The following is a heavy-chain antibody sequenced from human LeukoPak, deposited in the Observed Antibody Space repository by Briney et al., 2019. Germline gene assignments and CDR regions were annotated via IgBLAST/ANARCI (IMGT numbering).Heavy chain of an antibody. CDR2: IYYSGGT. J-gene: IGHJ4*02. CDR3: ARGTVTTEYFDF. CDR1: GGSISSYY. D-gene: IGHD4-17*01. Sequence: SETLSLTCTVSGGSISSYYWSWIRQPPGKGLEWIGYIYYSGGTNYNPSLKSRVTISVDTSKNQFSLKLSSVTAADTAVYYCARGTVTTEYFDFWGQGTLVTVSS. V-gene: IGHV4-59*01.